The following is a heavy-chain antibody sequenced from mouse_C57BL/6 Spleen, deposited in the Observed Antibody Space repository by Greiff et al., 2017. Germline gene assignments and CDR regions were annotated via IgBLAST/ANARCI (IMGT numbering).Heavy chain of an antibody. CDR1: GYSITNGNIW. V-gene: IGHV3-4*01. CDR3: ARGLTGNYFDY. CDR2: ISSSGST. Sequence: EVQLQESGPALVKPSQTVSLTCTVTGYSITNGNIWWNWIRPVSGSKLGWLGYISSSGSTDSNPSLKSRISITRDTSKNHLFLQLNSVTTEDIATYYCARGLTGNYFDYWGQGTTLTVSS. D-gene: IGHD4-1*01. J-gene: IGHJ2*01.